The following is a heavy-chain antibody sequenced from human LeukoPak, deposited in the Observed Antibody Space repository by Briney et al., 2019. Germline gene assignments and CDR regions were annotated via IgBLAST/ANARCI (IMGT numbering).Heavy chain of an antibody. CDR3: ARVHYDFWSGYVFDY. Sequence: SETLSLTCTVSGYSISSGYYWGWIRQPPGKGLEWTGSIDHSGSTYYNPSLKSRVTISVDTSKNQFSLKLSSVTAADTAVYYCARVHYDFWSGYVFDYWGQGTLVTVSS. D-gene: IGHD3-3*01. J-gene: IGHJ4*02. CDR2: IDHSGST. V-gene: IGHV4-38-2*02. CDR1: GYSISSGYY.